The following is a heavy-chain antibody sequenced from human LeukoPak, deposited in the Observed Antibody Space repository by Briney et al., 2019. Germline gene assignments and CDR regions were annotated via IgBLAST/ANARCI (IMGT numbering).Heavy chain of an antibody. J-gene: IGHJ6*02. CDR1: GGSISSGGYY. CDR3: ARDKGTIFGVVKNYGMDV. V-gene: IGHV4-31*03. D-gene: IGHD3-3*01. Sequence: PSETLSLTCTVSGGSISSGGYYWSWIRQHPGKGLEWIGYIYYSGSTYYNPSLKSRVTISVDTSKNQFSLKLSSVTATDTAVYYCARDKGTIFGVVKNYGMDVWGQGTTVTVSS. CDR2: IYYSGST.